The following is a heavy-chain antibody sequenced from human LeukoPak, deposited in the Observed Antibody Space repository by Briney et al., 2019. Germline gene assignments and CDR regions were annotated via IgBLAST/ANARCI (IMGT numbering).Heavy chain of an antibody. CDR2: INPSGGST. Sequence: ASVKVSCKASGYTFTSYYMHWVRQAPGQGLEWMGIINPSGGSTSYAQKFQGRVTMTRDTSTSTVYMEPSSLRSEDTAVYYCARDGNYYGSGSPSPASFDPWGQGTLVTVSS. D-gene: IGHD3-10*01. J-gene: IGHJ5*02. CDR3: ARDGNYYGSGSPSPASFDP. CDR1: GYTFTSYY. V-gene: IGHV1-46*01.